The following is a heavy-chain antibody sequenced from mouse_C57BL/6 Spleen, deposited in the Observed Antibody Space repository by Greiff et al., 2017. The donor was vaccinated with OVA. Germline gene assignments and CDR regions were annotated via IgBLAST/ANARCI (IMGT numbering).Heavy chain of an antibody. Sequence: EVQGVESGGGLVKPGGSLKLSCAASGFTFSSYAMSWVRQTPEKRLEWVATISDGGSYTYYPDNVKGRFTISRDNAKNNLYLQMSHLKSEDTAMYYCAREGEGKFDYWGQGTTLTVSS. J-gene: IGHJ2*01. V-gene: IGHV5-4*01. CDR1: GFTFSSYA. CDR2: ISDGGSYT. CDR3: AREGEGKFDY.